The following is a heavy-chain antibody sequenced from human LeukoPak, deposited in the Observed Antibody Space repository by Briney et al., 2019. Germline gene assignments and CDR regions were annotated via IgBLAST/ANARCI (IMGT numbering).Heavy chain of an antibody. CDR1: GFTVSSNY. Sequence: PGGSLRLSCAASGFTVSSNYMSRVRQAPGKGLEWVSVIYSGGSTYYADSVKGRFTISRDNSKNTLYLQMNSLRAEDTAVYYCARGAPYYYYGMDVWGQGTTVTVSS. CDR2: IYSGGST. V-gene: IGHV3-53*01. J-gene: IGHJ6*02. CDR3: ARGAPYYYYGMDV.